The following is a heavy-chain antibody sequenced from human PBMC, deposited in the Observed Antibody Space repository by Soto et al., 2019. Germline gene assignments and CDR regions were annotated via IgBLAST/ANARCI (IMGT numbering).Heavy chain of an antibody. CDR3: ASRDNSGSYYYFDY. V-gene: IGHV4-34*01. CDR2: INHSGST. Sequence: SETLSLTCAVYGGSFSGYYWSWIRQPPGKGLEWIGEINHSGSTNYNPSLKSRVTISVDTSKNQFSLKLSCVTAADTAVYYCASRDNSGSYYYFDYWGQGTLVTVSS. J-gene: IGHJ4*02. D-gene: IGHD1-26*01. CDR1: GGSFSGYY.